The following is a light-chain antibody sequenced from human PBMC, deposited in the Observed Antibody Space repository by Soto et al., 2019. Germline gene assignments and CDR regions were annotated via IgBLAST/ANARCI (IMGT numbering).Light chain of an antibody. V-gene: IGKV3-20*01. CDR2: GAS. CDR3: QQYRNSPPYT. Sequence: EIVLTQSPGTLSLSPGERATLSCRASQSVSSSYLAWYQQKPGQAPRLLIYGASSRATGIPDRFSGSGSGTDFTLTISRLEPEDFAMYYCQQYRNSPPYTFGQGTKLEIK. CDR1: QSVSSSY. J-gene: IGKJ2*01.